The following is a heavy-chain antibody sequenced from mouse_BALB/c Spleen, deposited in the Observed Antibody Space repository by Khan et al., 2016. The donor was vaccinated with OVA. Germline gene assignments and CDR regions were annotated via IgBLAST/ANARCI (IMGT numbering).Heavy chain of an antibody. CDR1: GFSLTSYG. CDR3: ARRGYSVSSGFPD. Sequence: QVQLKESGPGLVQPSQSLSITCTVSGFSLTSYGVHWVRQSPGKGLEWLGVIWSGGSTDYNAAFISRLSISKDNSKSQVFFKMNSLQANDTAIYYCARRGYSVSSGFPDWGPGTLVTVSA. J-gene: IGHJ3*01. D-gene: IGHD1-1*01. V-gene: IGHV2-2*02. CDR2: IWSGGST.